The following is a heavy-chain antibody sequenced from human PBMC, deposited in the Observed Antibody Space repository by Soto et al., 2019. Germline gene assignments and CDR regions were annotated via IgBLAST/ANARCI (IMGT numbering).Heavy chain of an antibody. D-gene: IGHD3-22*01. V-gene: IGHV3-33*01. CDR1: GFTFSSYG. J-gene: IGHJ4*02. Sequence: QVQLVESGGGVVQPGRSLRLSCAASGFTFSSYGMHWVRQAPGKGLEWVAVIWYDGSNKYYADSVKGRFTISRDNSKNTLYLQMNSLRAEDTAVYYCARDANYYDSSGYYYLDYWGQGTLVTVSS. CDR3: ARDANYYDSSGYYYLDY. CDR2: IWYDGSNK.